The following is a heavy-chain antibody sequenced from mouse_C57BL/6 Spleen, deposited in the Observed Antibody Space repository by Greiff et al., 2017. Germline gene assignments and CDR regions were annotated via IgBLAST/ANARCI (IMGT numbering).Heavy chain of an antibody. CDR2: IYPSDSET. D-gene: IGHD2-5*01. CDR1: GYTFTSYW. V-gene: IGHV1-61*01. CDR3: ARPYYSNYVYYFDY. J-gene: IGHJ2*01. Sequence: QVQLQQPGAELVRPGSSVKLSCKASGYTFTSYWMDWVKQRPGQGLEWIGNIYPSDSETHYTQKFKDKATLTVDKSSSTAYMQLSSLTSEDSAVYYCARPYYSNYVYYFDYWGQGTTLTVSS.